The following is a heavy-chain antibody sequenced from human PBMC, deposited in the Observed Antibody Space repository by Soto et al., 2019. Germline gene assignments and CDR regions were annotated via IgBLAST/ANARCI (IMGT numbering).Heavy chain of an antibody. CDR1: GFTFSSYA. CDR3: ARPYGGKIGDAPDL. V-gene: IGHV3-23*01. D-gene: IGHD4-17*01. J-gene: IGHJ3*01. Sequence: PGGSLRLSCVASGFTFSSYAMSWVRQVPGKGLEWVSNISDAAGRAYYVDSVKGRFTISRDNSKKTLYLQMNSLRDEDSAVYYCARPYGGKIGDAPDLWGPGTMVTVSS. CDR2: ISDAAGRA.